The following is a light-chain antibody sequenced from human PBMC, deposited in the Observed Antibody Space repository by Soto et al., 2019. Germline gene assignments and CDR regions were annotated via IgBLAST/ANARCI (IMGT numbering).Light chain of an antibody. Sequence: QSALTQPASVSGSPGQPITISCTGTSSDVGGYNLVSWYQQHPGKAPKLIIYHGIKRPSGVSVRFSGSKSGNTASLAISGLAAEDEADYYCCSYASSSSNYVFGPGTKLTVL. J-gene: IGLJ1*01. CDR3: CSYASSSSNYV. CDR1: SSDVGGYNL. V-gene: IGLV2-23*01. CDR2: HGI.